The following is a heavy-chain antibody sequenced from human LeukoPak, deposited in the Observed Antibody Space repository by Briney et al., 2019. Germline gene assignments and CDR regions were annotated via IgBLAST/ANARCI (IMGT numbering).Heavy chain of an antibody. CDR1: GFTFSSHA. J-gene: IGHJ4*02. CDR3: ARGYCSSTSCSIDY. CDR2: IGGSGGGT. V-gene: IGHV3-23*01. Sequence: GGSLRLSCAASGFTFSSHAMTWVRQPPGKGLEWVSSIGGSGGGTYYADSVKGRFTISRDNSKNTLYLQMNSLRAEDTAVYYCARGYCSSTSCSIDYWGQGTLVTVSS. D-gene: IGHD2-2*01.